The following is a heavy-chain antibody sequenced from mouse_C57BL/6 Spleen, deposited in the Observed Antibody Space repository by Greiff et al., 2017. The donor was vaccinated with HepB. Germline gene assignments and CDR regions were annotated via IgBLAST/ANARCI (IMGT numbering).Heavy chain of an antibody. CDR2: IRNKANNHAT. D-gene: IGHD1-1*01. CDR3: TLNYYGSSSAWFAY. J-gene: IGHJ3*01. Sequence: EVQGVESGGGLVQPGGSMKLSCAASGFTFSDAWMDWVRQSPEKGLEWVAEIRNKANNHATYYAESVKGRFTISRDDSKSSVYLQMNSLRAEDTGIYYCTLNYYGSSSAWFAYWGQGTLVTVSA. CDR1: GFTFSDAW. V-gene: IGHV6-6*01.